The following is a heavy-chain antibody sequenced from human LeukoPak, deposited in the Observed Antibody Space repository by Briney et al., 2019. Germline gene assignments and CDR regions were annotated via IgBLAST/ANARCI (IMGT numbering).Heavy chain of an antibody. CDR2: IYPDDSDT. J-gene: IGHJ1*01. Sequence: GESLKISCKGTAYSFTSYWIGWVRQMPGKGLEWMGIIYPDDSDTRYSPSFQGQVTISADKSISTAYLQWSSLKASDTAMYYCVRLYAGNSCHQWGQGTLVTVSS. CDR1: AYSFTSYW. V-gene: IGHV5-51*01. CDR3: VRLYAGNSCHQ. D-gene: IGHD4-23*01.